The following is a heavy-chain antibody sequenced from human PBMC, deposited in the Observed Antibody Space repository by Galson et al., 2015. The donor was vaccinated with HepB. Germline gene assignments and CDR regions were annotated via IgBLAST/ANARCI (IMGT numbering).Heavy chain of an antibody. CDR1: GGTFSSYA. CDR2: MNPNSGNT. J-gene: IGHJ6*03. D-gene: IGHD3-3*01. CDR3: ARGLRRILRFLEWEASGYYYYMDV. V-gene: IGHV1-8*02. Sequence: SVKVSCKASGGTFSSYAISWVRQAPGQGLEWMGWMNPNSGNTGDAQKFQGRVTMTRNTSISTAYMELSSLRSEDTAVYYCARGLRRILRFLEWEASGYYYYMDVWGKGTTVTVSS.